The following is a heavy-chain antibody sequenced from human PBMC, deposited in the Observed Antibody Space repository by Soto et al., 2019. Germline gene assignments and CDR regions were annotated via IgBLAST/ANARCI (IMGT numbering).Heavy chain of an antibody. Sequence: HPGGSLRLSCAGSGFIFNYYAMSWVRQAPGKGLEWVSTISASGINTYYTDSVKGRFTISRDNSKNTLFLQMSSLTAEDTAVFYCAKVAPTRADVGSYSYIGLDVWGPGTMVTAPS. CDR3: AKVAPTRADVGSYSYIGLDV. D-gene: IGHD2-2*01. CDR2: ISASGINT. CDR1: GFIFNYYA. V-gene: IGHV3-23*01. J-gene: IGHJ6*01.